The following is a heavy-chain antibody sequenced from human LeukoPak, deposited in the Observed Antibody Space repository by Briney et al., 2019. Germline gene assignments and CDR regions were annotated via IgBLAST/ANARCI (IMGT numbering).Heavy chain of an antibody. D-gene: IGHD2-2*01. Sequence: SETLSLTCAVYGGSFSGYYWSWIRQPPGKGLEWIGYIYYSGSTNYNPCLKSRATISVDTSKNQFSLKLSSVTGADPAVFYCARAGPAALNLDCWGQGTLVTVCS. V-gene: IGHV4-59*01. J-gene: IGHJ4*02. CDR1: GGSFSGYY. CDR2: IYYSGST. CDR3: ARAGPAALNLDC.